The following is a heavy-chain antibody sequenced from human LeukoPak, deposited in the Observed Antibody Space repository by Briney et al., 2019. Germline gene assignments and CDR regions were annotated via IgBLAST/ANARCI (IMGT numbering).Heavy chain of an antibody. CDR2: LYYSGNT. J-gene: IGHJ4*02. D-gene: IGHD1-1*01. CDR1: GGSISSSSYY. CDR3: ARLRNAHHRIRALYYFDY. V-gene: IGHV4-39*01. Sequence: SETLSLTCTVSGGSISSSSYYWGWIRQPPGKGLEWIGSLYYSGNTYYNPSLKSRVTIFVDTSKNQFSLKLSSVTAADTAVYSCARLRNAHHRIRALYYFDYWGQGTLVTVSS.